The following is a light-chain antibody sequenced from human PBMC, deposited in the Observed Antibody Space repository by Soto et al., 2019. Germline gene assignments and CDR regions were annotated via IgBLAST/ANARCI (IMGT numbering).Light chain of an antibody. J-gene: IGLJ3*02. CDR2: GVS. V-gene: IGLV2-14*01. Sequence: QSDLNQPASVCGSPGQAITLSCTGASNDIGYYDYVSWYQHHSDKAAKLIISGVSNRPSGVYNRFSGSKSGNTASLTISGLQAEDEDEDDCSAYTLSMKIVFGGGTKVTVL. CDR3: SAYTLSMKIV. CDR1: SNDIGYYDY.